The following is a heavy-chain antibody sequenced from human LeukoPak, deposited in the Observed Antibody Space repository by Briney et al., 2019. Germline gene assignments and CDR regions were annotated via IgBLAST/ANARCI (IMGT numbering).Heavy chain of an antibody. CDR1: GGSISSSSYY. J-gene: IGHJ5*02. CDR3: ARRLYYYDSSGFFPAQPPRPRVGWSAP. CDR2: IYYSGST. Sequence: SETLSLTCTVSGGSISSSSYYWGWIRQPPGKGLEWIGSIYYSGSTYYNPSLKSRVTISVDTSKNQFSLKLSSVTAADTAVYYCARRLYYYDSSGFFPAQPPRPRVGWSAPWGQGPLVTVSS. V-gene: IGHV4-39*01. D-gene: IGHD3-22*01.